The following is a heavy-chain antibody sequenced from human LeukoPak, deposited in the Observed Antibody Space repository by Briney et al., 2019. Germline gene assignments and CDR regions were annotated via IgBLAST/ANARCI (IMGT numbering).Heavy chain of an antibody. CDR2: ISGSGGST. CDR1: GFTFDDYA. V-gene: IGHV3-23*01. Sequence: GGSLRLSCAASGFTFDDYAMHWVRQAPGKGLEWVSGISGSGGSTYYADSVKGRFTISRDNSKNTLYLQMNSLRAEDTAVYYCAKDYSSGLVPYYFDYWGQGTLVTVSS. D-gene: IGHD3-22*01. J-gene: IGHJ4*02. CDR3: AKDYSSGLVPYYFDY.